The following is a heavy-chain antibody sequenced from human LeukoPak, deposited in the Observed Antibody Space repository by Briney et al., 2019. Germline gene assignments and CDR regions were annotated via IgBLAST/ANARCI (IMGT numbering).Heavy chain of an antibody. D-gene: IGHD2-15*01. J-gene: IGHJ4*02. V-gene: IGHV1-2*02. CDR1: GYTFTAYY. CDR3: AKVSKLGCSGVSCYSAFDY. CDR2: INPNSGGT. Sequence: GASVKVSCKASGYTFTAYYIHWVRQAPGQGLEWMGWINPNSGGTDYVQKFQGRVTMTRDTSISTAYMELNRLTSDDAAVHYCAKVSKLGCSGVSCYSAFDYWGQGSLVTVSS.